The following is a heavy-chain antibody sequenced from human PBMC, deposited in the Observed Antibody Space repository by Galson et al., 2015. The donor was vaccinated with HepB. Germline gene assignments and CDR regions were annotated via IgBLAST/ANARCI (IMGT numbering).Heavy chain of an antibody. CDR1: GFTFSNAW. D-gene: IGHD4-17*01. V-gene: IGHV3-15*01. CDR2: IKSKTDGGTT. CDR3: TTDRHDYGDHGPFGY. J-gene: IGHJ4*02. Sequence: SLRLSCAASGFTFSNAWMSWVRQAPGKGLEWVGRIKSKTDGGTTDYAAPVKGRFTISRDDSKNTLYLQTNSLKTEDTAVYYCTTDRHDYGDHGPFGYWGQGTLVTVSS.